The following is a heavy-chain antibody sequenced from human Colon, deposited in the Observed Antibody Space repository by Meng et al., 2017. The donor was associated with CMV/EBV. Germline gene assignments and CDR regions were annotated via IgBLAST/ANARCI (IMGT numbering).Heavy chain of an antibody. CDR2: LRSDGTHD. Sequence: GESLKISCAASGFPFSDYGIHWVRQAPGKGLEWVAFLRSDGTHDLYSDSVKGRFTISRDDSKSTVHLQMSSLRAEDTATYYCAKWRGYGNGMDVWGQGTTVTVSS. CDR3: AKWRGYGNGMDV. CDR1: GFPFSDYG. D-gene: IGHD2-15*01. V-gene: IGHV3-30*02. J-gene: IGHJ6*02.